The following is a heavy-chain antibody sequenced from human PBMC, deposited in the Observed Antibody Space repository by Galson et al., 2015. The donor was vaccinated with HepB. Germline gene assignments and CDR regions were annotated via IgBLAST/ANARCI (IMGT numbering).Heavy chain of an antibody. CDR1: GFTFSSYS. V-gene: IGHV3-48*02. Sequence: LRLSCAASGFTFSSYSINWVRQAPGKGLEWVSYIGSRSSTMYYADSVKGRFTISRDNAKNSLYLQMNSLRDEDTAVYYCARDFTGFDYWGQGTLVTVST. D-gene: IGHD3-9*01. CDR3: ARDFTGFDY. J-gene: IGHJ4*02. CDR2: IGSRSSTM.